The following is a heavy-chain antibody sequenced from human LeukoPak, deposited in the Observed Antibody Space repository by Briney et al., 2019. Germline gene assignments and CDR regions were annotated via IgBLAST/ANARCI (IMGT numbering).Heavy chain of an antibody. CDR3: ASHRVGATAFYYFDY. Sequence: PLETLCLTCTLSRGSISSSSYYSGWIRQPPGRGLGWIGSIYYSGSTYNNPSLKSRVTISVDTSKNQFYLKLSSVTAADTAVYYCASHRVGATAFYYFDYWGQGTLVTVSS. CDR1: RGSISSSSYY. J-gene: IGHJ4*02. CDR2: IYYSGST. V-gene: IGHV4-39*01. D-gene: IGHD1-26*01.